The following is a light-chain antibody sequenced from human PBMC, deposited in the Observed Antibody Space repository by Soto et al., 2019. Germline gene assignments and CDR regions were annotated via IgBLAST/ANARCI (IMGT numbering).Light chain of an antibody. CDR1: RSVSSY. V-gene: IGKV3-11*01. CDR3: QQRSNWRLT. J-gene: IGKJ4*01. Sequence: EIVLTQSPATLSLSPGERATLSCRASRSVSSYLAWYQQKPGQAPRLLIYDASNRATGIPARFSGSGSGTDFTLTISSLEPEDFAVYYCQQRSNWRLTFGGGTKVEI. CDR2: DAS.